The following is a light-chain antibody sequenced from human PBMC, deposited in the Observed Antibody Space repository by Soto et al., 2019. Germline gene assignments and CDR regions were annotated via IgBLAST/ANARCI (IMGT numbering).Light chain of an antibody. J-gene: IGKJ4*01. CDR1: QSMSSY. CDR2: AAS. V-gene: IGKV1-39*01. CDR3: QQSYSTPFT. Sequence: DIQMTQSPSSLSASVGDRVTITCRASQSMSSYLNWYQQKPGKAPTLLIYAASSLQSGVPSRFSGSGSGTDFTLTISSLQPEDFATYHCQQSYSTPFTFGGGTKVEIK.